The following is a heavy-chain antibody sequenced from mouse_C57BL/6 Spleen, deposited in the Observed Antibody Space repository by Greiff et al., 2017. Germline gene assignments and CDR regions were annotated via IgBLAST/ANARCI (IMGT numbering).Heavy chain of an antibody. CDR2: IYPGDGDT. Sequence: QVQLKESGPELVKPGASVKISCKASGYAFSSSWMNWVKQRPGKGLEWIGRIYPGDGDTNYNGKFKGKATLTADKSSSTAYMQLSSLTSEDSAVYFCARAEVWYAMDYWGQGTSVTVSS. J-gene: IGHJ4*01. V-gene: IGHV1-82*01. CDR1: GYAFSSSW. CDR3: ARAEVWYAMDY.